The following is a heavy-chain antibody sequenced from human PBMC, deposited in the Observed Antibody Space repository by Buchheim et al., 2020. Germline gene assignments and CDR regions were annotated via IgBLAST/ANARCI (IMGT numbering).Heavy chain of an antibody. CDR1: GGSISSSSYY. J-gene: IGHJ6*03. V-gene: IGHV4-39*01. CDR3: ARHLGRGYSYGLYYYYYYMDV. CDR2: IYYSGST. D-gene: IGHD5-18*01. Sequence: QLQLQESGPGLVKPSETLSLTCTVSGGSISSSSYYWGWIRQPPGKGLEWIGSIYYSGSTYYNPSLKSPVTISVDPSKHQFSLKLSSVTAADTAVYYCARHLGRGYSYGLYYYYYYMDVWGKGTT.